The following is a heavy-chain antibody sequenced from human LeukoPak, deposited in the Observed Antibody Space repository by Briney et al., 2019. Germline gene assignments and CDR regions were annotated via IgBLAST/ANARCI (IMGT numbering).Heavy chain of an antibody. CDR2: ISYDGSNE. J-gene: IGHJ3*02. CDR3: ARDSLESDAFDI. Sequence: GSLRLSCAASGFTFSSYAMHWVRQTPGKGLEWVAVISYDGSNEYYADSVKGRFTISRDNSKNTLYLQMNSLRAEDTAVYYCARDSLESDAFDIWGQGTMVTVSS. V-gene: IGHV3-30-3*01. D-gene: IGHD3-3*01. CDR1: GFTFSSYA.